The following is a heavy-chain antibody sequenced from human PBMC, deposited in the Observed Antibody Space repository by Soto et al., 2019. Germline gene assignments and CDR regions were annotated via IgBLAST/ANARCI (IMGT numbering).Heavy chain of an antibody. CDR1: GGTFSSYA. D-gene: IGHD3-10*01. CDR3: ARDMTMVRSMDV. V-gene: IGHV1-69*13. CDR2: IIPIFGTA. Sequence: GASVKVSCKASGGTFSSYAISWVRQAPGQGLEWMGGIIPIFGTANYAQKFQGRVTITADESTSTAYMELSSLRSEDTAVYYCARDMTMVRSMDVWGQGTTVTVSS. J-gene: IGHJ6*02.